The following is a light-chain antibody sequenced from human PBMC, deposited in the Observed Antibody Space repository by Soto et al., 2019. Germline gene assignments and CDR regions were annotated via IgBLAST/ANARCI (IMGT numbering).Light chain of an antibody. J-gene: IGLJ2*01. CDR1: SSDVGGYDY. Sequence: QSALTQPGSVSESPGQSVTISCTGTSSDVGGYDYVSWYQQHPGKAPQLLIYDVSIRPSGVSDRFSGSKSGNTASLTISGLQAEDEVDYYCNSYTSSSTVAFGGGTKVTVL. CDR2: DVS. CDR3: NSYTSSSTVA. V-gene: IGLV2-14*01.